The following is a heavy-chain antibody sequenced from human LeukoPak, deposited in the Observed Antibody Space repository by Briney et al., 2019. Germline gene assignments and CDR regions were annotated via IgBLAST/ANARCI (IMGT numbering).Heavy chain of an antibody. J-gene: IGHJ4*02. CDR1: GFTVSSDY. CDR2: LTGGGGTT. Sequence: PGGSLRLSCAASGFTVSSDYMSWVRQAPGKGLEWVSALTGGGGTTLYADSVRGRFTISRDNSKNTLYLQINSLRAEDTAIYYCAKDAGPRGTYSGLFDYWGQGTLVAVSP. CDR3: AKDAGPRGTYSGLFDY. D-gene: IGHD1-26*01. V-gene: IGHV3-23*01.